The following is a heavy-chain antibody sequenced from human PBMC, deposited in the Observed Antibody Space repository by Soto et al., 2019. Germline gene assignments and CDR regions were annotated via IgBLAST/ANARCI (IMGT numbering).Heavy chain of an antibody. V-gene: IGHV4-61*01. Sequence: SETLSLTCTVSGGSVSSGRYYWSWIRQPPGKGLEWIGYIYYSGSTNYNPSLKSRVTISVDTSKNQFSLKLSSVTAADTAVYYCARAGLRFWFDPWGQGTLVSVSS. D-gene: IGHD3-16*01. CDR2: IYYSGST. CDR3: ARAGLRFWFDP. J-gene: IGHJ5*02. CDR1: GGSVSSGRYY.